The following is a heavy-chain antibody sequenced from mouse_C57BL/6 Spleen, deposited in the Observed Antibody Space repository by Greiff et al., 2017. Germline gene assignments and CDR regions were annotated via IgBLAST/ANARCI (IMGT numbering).Heavy chain of an antibody. CDR1: GFTFSSYA. D-gene: IGHD2-3*01. CDR3: TSYDGYYFDY. V-gene: IGHV5-9-1*02. Sequence: EVKLMESGEGLVKPGGSLKLSCAASGFTFSSYAMSWVRQTPEKRLEWVAYISSGGDYIYYADTVKGRFTISRDNARNTLYLQMSSLKSEDTAMYYCTSYDGYYFDYWGQGTTLTVSS. J-gene: IGHJ2*01. CDR2: ISSGGDYI.